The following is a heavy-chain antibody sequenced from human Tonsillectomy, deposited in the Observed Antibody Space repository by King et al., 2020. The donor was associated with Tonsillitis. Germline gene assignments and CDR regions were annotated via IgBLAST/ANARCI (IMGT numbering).Heavy chain of an antibody. Sequence: VQLQQWGAGLLKPSETLSLTCAVFGGSLSGYYWTWIRQPPGKGLEWIGEINHSGSTNYNPSLKSRVTISVDTSKNQFSLKLNSVTAADTAAYYCARGLEGSARVDYGGQGTLVPVPP. V-gene: IGHV4-34*01. CDR2: INHSGST. CDR3: ARGLEGSARVDY. D-gene: IGHD1-1*01. CDR1: GGSLSGYY. J-gene: IGHJ4*02.